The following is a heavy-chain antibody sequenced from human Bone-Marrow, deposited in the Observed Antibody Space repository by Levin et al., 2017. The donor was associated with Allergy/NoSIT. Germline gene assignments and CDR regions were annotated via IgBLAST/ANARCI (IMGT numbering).Heavy chain of an antibody. CDR3: ARGPVRGGFDP. Sequence: PSQTLSLTCAVSGGSFTSYFWSWIRQPPGKGLEWIGEISHSGPTNYSPSLKTRLSISVDTSKNHVSLKLNSVTAADTATYYCARGPVRGGFDPWGPGTLVIVS. D-gene: IGHD3-16*01. V-gene: IGHV4-34*01. CDR2: ISHSGPT. J-gene: IGHJ5*02. CDR1: GGSFTSYF.